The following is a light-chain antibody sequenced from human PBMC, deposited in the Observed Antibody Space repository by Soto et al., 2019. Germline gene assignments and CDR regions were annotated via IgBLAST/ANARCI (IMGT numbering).Light chain of an antibody. J-gene: IGKJ4*01. CDR2: DAS. V-gene: IGKV1-13*02. Sequence: AIQLTQSPSSLSASVGDRVTITCRASQGISSALAWYQQKPGKAPKLLIYDASSLESGVPSRFSGSGSGTDSTLTISSLQPEDFATYYCQQFNSYPPSFTFGGGTKVEIK. CDR3: QQFNSYPPSFT. CDR1: QGISSA.